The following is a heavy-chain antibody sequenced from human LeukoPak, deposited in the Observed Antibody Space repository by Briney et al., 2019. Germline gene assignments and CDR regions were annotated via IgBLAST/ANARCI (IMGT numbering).Heavy chain of an antibody. D-gene: IGHD2-8*01. CDR3: ARDCTNGVCYSTDFDY. CDR2: IWYDGSNK. J-gene: IGHJ4*02. V-gene: IGHV3-33*01. Sequence: WGSLTLSCAASGFTFSSYGRHWVRQAPGKGLEWVAVIWYDGSNKYYADSVKGRFTISRDNSKNTLYLQMNSLRAEDTAVYYCARDCTNGVCYSTDFDYWGEGTLATASS. CDR1: GFTFSSYG.